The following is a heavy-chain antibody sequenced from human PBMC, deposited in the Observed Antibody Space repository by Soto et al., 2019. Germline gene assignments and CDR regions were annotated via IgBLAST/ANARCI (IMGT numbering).Heavy chain of an antibody. J-gene: IGHJ6*02. CDR1: GDSVSSNSAA. Sequence: SQTLSLTYDISGDSVSSNSAAWNWIRQSPSRGLEWLGRTYYRSKWYNDYAVSVKSRITINPDTSKNQFSLQLNSVTPEDTAVYYCARDRTVGYYYYYGMDVWGQGTTVTVSS. V-gene: IGHV6-1*01. CDR3: ARDRTVGYYYYYGMDV. D-gene: IGHD1-26*01. CDR2: TYYRSKWYN.